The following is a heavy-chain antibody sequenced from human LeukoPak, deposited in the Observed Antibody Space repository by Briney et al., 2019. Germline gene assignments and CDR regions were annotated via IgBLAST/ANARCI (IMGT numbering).Heavy chain of an antibody. V-gene: IGHV1-2*02. CDR3: ARVPRGSRTYFDY. CDR1: GYTFTGYY. CDR2: INPNSGGT. J-gene: IGHJ4*02. D-gene: IGHD1-26*01. Sequence: ASVKVSCKASGYTFTGYYMHLVRQAPGQGLEWMGWINPNSGGTNYAQKFQGRVTMTRDTSISTAYMELSRLRSDDTAVYYCARVPRGSRTYFDYWGQGTLVTVSS.